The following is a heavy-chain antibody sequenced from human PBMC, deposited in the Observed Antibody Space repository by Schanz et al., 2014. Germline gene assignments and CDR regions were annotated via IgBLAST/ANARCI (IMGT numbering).Heavy chain of an antibody. D-gene: IGHD2-8*01. V-gene: IGHV3-9*02. Sequence: EVQLVESGGGLVQPGRSLRLSCVVSGVTSDDYGMHWVRQVPGKGLEWVSGISWNSYSLLYADSVQGRFTISRDNAKNSLYLQMNSLRHDDTAFYYCARAPGANASPYYFDYWGQGSLVTVSS. CDR3: ARAPGANASPYYFDY. CDR1: GVTSDDYG. CDR2: ISWNSYSL. J-gene: IGHJ4*02.